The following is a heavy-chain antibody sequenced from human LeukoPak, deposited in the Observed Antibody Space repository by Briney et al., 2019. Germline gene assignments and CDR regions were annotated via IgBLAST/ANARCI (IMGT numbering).Heavy chain of an antibody. CDR3: VRGRESHVDY. V-gene: IGHV3-30*03. CDR1: GFTFSSYG. D-gene: IGHD3-10*01. J-gene: IGHJ4*02. CDR2: ISYDGSNK. Sequence: PGRSLRLSCAASGFTFSSYGMHWVRQAPGKGLEWVAVISYDGSNKYYADSVKGRFTISRDNSKNTLYLQMNSLRADDTAVYYCVRGRESHVDYWGQGTLVTVSS.